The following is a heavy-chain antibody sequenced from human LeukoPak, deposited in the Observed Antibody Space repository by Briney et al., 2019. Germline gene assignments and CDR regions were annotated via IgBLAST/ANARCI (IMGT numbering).Heavy chain of an antibody. Sequence: GGSLRLSCAASGFTVSSNYMSWVRQAPGKGLEWVSVIYSGGSTYYADSVKGRFTISRDNSKNTLYLQMYSLRAEDTAVYYCARASPIAAAGTSAFDIWGQGTMVTVSS. V-gene: IGHV3-66*02. CDR3: ARASPIAAAGTSAFDI. CDR2: IYSGGST. D-gene: IGHD6-13*01. CDR1: GFTVSSNY. J-gene: IGHJ3*02.